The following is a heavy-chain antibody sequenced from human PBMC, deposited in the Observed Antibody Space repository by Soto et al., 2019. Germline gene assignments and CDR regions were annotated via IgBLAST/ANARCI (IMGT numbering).Heavy chain of an antibody. D-gene: IGHD3-10*01. Sequence: PSETLSLTCTVSGGSISTYYWSWIRQPPGGTLEWIGYIYASGATTYNPSLESRVTMSVDMPNNEFSLKLTSLTAADTAVYYCARSHSFDGSIYHYYFDFWGQGTLVTVSS. V-gene: IGHV4-59*01. CDR1: GGSISTYY. CDR3: ARSHSFDGSIYHYYFDF. J-gene: IGHJ4*02. CDR2: IYASGAT.